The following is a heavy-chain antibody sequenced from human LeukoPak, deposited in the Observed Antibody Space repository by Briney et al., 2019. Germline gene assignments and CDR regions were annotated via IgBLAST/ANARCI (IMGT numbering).Heavy chain of an antibody. CDR3: AARPHSSSWGGY. Sequence: SSVKVSCKASGYTFTSYYMHWVRQAPGQGLEWMGIINPSGGSTSYAQKFQGRVTITADKSTSTAYMELSSLRSEDTAVYYCAARPHSSSWGGYWGQGTLVTVSS. V-gene: IGHV1-46*01. J-gene: IGHJ4*02. CDR2: INPSGGST. D-gene: IGHD6-13*01. CDR1: GYTFTSYY.